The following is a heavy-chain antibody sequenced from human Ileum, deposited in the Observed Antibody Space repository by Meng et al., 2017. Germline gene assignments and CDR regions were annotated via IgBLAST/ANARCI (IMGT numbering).Heavy chain of an antibody. J-gene: IGHJ4*02. CDR1: GDSISTTNW. D-gene: IGHD4-23*01. V-gene: IGHV4-4*02. CDR3: AANSGKKMHS. Sequence: QLQERGPGPVKPSVTLALTCAVPGDSISTTNWWNWGRQPPGEGLEWIGEIYHSGLVNYNLSLKSRVTLSIDKSKNQFSLKLISVTAADTGVYYCAANSGKKMHSWGQGTLVTVSS. CDR2: IYHSGLV.